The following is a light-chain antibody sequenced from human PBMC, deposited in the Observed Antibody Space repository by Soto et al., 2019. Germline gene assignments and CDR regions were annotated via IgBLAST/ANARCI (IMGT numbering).Light chain of an antibody. V-gene: IGKV1-33*01. CDR3: QQYENLPT. J-gene: IGKJ5*01. CDR2: DAS. CDR1: QNINNY. Sequence: IQMTQSPYSLSASVGDRLTITFQASQNINNYLNWYQQKPGRAPKLLIYDASNLEAGVPSRFRGSGSGTDFTFTISRLQPEDIATYYCQQYENLPTFGQGTRLEIK.